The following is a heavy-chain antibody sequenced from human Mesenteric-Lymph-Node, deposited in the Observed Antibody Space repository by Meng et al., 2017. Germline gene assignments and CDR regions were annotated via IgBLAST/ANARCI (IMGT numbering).Heavy chain of an antibody. CDR1: GGTFSSYA. CDR2: IIPIFGTA. Sequence: QVHPVQSGAEVKKPGSSVKVSCKASGGTFSSYAISWVRQAPGKGLEWMGGIIPIFGTANYAQKFQGRVTITADKSTSTAYMELSSLRSEDTAVYYCARGGYSYGYRFDYWGQGTLVTVSS. CDR3: ARGGYSYGYRFDY. D-gene: IGHD5-18*01. V-gene: IGHV1-69*06. J-gene: IGHJ4*02.